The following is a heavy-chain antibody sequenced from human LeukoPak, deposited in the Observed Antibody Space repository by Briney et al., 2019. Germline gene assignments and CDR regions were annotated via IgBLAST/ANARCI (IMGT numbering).Heavy chain of an antibody. D-gene: IGHD3-3*01. CDR2: ISGSGGST. CDR1: GFTFSSYA. CDR3: ARRYDFWSGYHQEAFDI. J-gene: IGHJ3*02. Sequence: GSLRLSCAASGFTFSSYAMSWVRQAPGKGLEWVSAISGSGGSTYYADSVKGRFTISRDNSKNTLYLQMNSLRAEDTAVYYCARRYDFWSGYHQEAFDIWGQGTMVTVSS. V-gene: IGHV3-23*01.